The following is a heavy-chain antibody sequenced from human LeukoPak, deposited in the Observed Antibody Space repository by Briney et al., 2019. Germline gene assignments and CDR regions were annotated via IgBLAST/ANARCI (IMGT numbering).Heavy chain of an antibody. CDR2: IYTSGST. J-gene: IGHJ4*02. D-gene: IGHD2-2*01. CDR3: ASSYCSSTSCYLDFDY. CDR1: GGSISSGSYY. V-gene: IGHV4-61*02. Sequence: SETLSLTCTVSGGSISSGSYYWSWIRQPAGKGLEWIGRIYTSGSTNYNPSLKSRVTISVDTSKNQFSLKLSSVTAADTAVYYCASSYCSSTSCYLDFDYWGQGTLVTVSS.